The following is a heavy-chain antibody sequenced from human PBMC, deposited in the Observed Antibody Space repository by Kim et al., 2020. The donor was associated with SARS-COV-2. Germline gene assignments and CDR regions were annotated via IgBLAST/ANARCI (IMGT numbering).Heavy chain of an antibody. J-gene: IGHJ4*02. D-gene: IGHD1-26*01. Sequence: SVKERLSTSRDNAKNSLYLQMNSMRAEETAVYYCARGVIRTTLGGTFDYWGQGTLVTVSS. CDR3: ARGVIRTTLGGTFDY. V-gene: IGHV3-21*01.